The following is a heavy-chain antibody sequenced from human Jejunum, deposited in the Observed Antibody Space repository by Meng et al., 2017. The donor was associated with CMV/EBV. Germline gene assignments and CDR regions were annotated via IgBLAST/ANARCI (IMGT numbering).Heavy chain of an antibody. CDR1: VASIITTSYH. J-gene: IGHJ4*02. V-gene: IGHV4-39*07. Sequence: SVASIITTSYHWGWFRQPPGKGLECIGNIYYSGTTYYNPSLKSRVTMTVDTSKNQFSLKLTSMTAADTAVYYCARDGAGDHPPDYWGQGTLVTVSS. D-gene: IGHD2-21*02. CDR3: ARDGAGDHPPDY. CDR2: IYYSGTT.